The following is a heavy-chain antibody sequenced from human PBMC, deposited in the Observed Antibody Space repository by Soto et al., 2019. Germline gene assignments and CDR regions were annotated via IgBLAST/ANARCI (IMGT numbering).Heavy chain of an antibody. D-gene: IGHD2-21*02. CDR2: ITHTGTSA. V-gene: IGHV3-21*01. J-gene: IGHJ4*02. CDR3: ARARGNDWYSDY. CDR1: GFSFSDYS. Sequence: GALRLSCTASGFSFSDYSFNWVRQAPGKGLEWVSSITHTGTSAYYADSVKGRFTISKDSADNSLILQMTSLRAEDTAVYHCARARGNDWYSDYWGQGTLVTVSS.